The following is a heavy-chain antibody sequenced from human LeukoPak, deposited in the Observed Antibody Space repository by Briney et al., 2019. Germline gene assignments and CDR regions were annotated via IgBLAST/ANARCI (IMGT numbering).Heavy chain of an antibody. J-gene: IGHJ4*02. CDR1: GFTFRSYG. V-gene: IGHV3-33*01. D-gene: IGHD1-26*01. Sequence: PGRSLRLSCAASGFTFRSYGKPWVRPAPGQGLGWGAGIWYDGSNKYYADSVKGRFTISRDNSKNTLYLQMNSLRAEDTAVYCCARDLVGATRGYYFDYWGQGTLVTVSS. CDR3: ARDLVGATRGYYFDY. CDR2: IWYDGSNK.